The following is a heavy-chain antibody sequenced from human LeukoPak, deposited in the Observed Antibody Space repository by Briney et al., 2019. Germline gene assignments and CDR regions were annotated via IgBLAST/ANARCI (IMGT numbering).Heavy chain of an antibody. D-gene: IGHD4-23*01. CDR1: GGSITSYY. J-gene: IGHJ4*02. CDR2: IYYTGST. Sequence: SETLSLTCTVSGGSITSYYWTWIRQPPGKGLEWIGHIYYTGSTNCNPSLKSRVTISVDTSNNQFSLRLSSVTAADTAVYYCARRGGNFVTFDYWGQGNLVTVSS. CDR3: ARRGGNFVTFDY. V-gene: IGHV4-59*08.